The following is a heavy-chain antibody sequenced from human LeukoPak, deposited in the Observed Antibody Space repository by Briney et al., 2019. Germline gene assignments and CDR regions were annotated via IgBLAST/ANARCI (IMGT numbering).Heavy chain of an antibody. J-gene: IGHJ5*02. V-gene: IGHV4-34*01. Sequence: SETLSLTCAVYGGSFSGYYWSWIRQPPGKGLEWIGEINHSGSTNYNPSLKSRVTISVDTSKNQFSLKLSSVTAADTAVYYCARVKRYCSGGSCPPGWFDPWGQGTLVTVSS. CDR1: GGSFSGYY. CDR3: ARVKRYCSGGSCPPGWFDP. CDR2: INHSGST. D-gene: IGHD2-15*01.